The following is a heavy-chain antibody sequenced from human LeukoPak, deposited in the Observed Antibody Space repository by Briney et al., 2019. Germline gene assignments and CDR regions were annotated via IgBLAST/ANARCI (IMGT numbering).Heavy chain of an antibody. J-gene: IGHJ4*02. CDR3: ARVILVGATTGPLGY. D-gene: IGHD1-26*01. V-gene: IGHV3-9*01. Sequence: GGSLRLSCAASGFTFDDYAMHWVRHAPGKGLEWVSGISWNSGSIGYADSVKGRFTISRDNAKNSLYLQMNSLRAEDTALYYCARVILVGATTGPLGYWGQGTLVTVSS. CDR1: GFTFDDYA. CDR2: ISWNSGSI.